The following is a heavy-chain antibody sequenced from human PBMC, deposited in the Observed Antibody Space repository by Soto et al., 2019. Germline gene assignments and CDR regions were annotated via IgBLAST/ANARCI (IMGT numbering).Heavy chain of an antibody. CDR2: INHSGST. V-gene: IGHV4-34*01. Sequence: SETLSLTCAVYGGSFSGYYWSWIRQPPGKGLEWIGEINHSGSTNYNPSLKSRVTISVDTSKNQFSLKLSSVTAADTAVYYCARGRNGSGTSAPSFDYWGQGTLVTVSS. J-gene: IGHJ4*02. D-gene: IGHD3-10*01. CDR3: ARGRNGSGTSAPSFDY. CDR1: GGSFSGYY.